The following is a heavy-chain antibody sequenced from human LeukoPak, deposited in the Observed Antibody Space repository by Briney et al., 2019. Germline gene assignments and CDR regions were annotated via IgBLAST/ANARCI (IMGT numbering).Heavy chain of an antibody. D-gene: IGHD6-6*01. CDR1: GYSFTSYN. Sequence: ASVKVSCKTSGYSFTSYNLHWVRQAPGQRLEWMGIINPSGGNTNYAQKFQGRVTMTRDTSISTAYMELSRLRSDDTAVYYCARVGGSSSDPHDYWGQGTLVTVSS. V-gene: IGHV1-46*01. J-gene: IGHJ4*02. CDR2: INPSGGNT. CDR3: ARVGGSSSDPHDY.